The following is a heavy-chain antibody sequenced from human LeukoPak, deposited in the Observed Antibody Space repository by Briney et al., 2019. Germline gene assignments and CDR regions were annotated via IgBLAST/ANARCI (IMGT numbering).Heavy chain of an antibody. D-gene: IGHD2-15*01. V-gene: IGHV4-38-2*01. CDR3: ARHRRYCSGGSCYLYDY. CDR2: IYYSGST. CDR1: GYSISSGYY. Sequence: PSETLSLTCAVSGYSISSGYYWGWIRQPPGKGLEWIGSIYYSGSTYYNPSLKSRVTISVDTSKNQFSLKLSSVTAADTAVYYCARHRRYCSGGSCYLYDYWGQGTLVTVSS. J-gene: IGHJ4*02.